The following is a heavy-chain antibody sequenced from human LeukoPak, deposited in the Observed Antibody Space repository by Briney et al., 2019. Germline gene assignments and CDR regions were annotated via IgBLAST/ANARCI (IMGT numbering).Heavy chain of an antibody. CDR2: ISGSGGST. Sequence: GGSLRLSCAASRFTFNSYAMSWVRQAPGKGLKWISTISGSGGSTYYADSVKGRFTISRDNSKNNVYLQMYSPRVKDTSIYYCVRDYNWGFDYWGQGTVVTVSS. V-gene: IGHV3-23*01. J-gene: IGHJ4*02. CDR3: VRDYNWGFDY. D-gene: IGHD1-1*01. CDR1: RFTFNSYA.